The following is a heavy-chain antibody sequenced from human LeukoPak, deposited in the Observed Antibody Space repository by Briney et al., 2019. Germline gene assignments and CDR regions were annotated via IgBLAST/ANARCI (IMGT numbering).Heavy chain of an antibody. V-gene: IGHV3-30*02. J-gene: IGHJ3*02. CDR3: AKDRIVVVPAASDDFDI. Sequence: GRSLRPSCAPSGFTFSSYGIHWVRQAPSKGLEWVAFIRYDGSNKYYADSVKGRFTISRDNSKITLYLQMNSLRAEDTAVYYCAKDRIVVVPAASDDFDIWGQGTMVTVSS. D-gene: IGHD2-2*01. CDR1: GFTFSSYG. CDR2: IRYDGSNK.